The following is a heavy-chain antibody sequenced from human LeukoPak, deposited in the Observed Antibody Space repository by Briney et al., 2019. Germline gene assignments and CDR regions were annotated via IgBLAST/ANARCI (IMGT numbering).Heavy chain of an antibody. Sequence: GESLKISCKGFGYNFTSYWIGWVRQMPGKGLEWMGIIYPGDSDTRYSPSFQGQVTISADKSISTAFLQWSSLKASDTAMYYCARHYYGSGSYYRFGWFDPWGQGTLVTVSS. V-gene: IGHV5-51*01. CDR1: GYNFTSYW. CDR2: IYPGDSDT. J-gene: IGHJ5*02. CDR3: ARHYYGSGSYYRFGWFDP. D-gene: IGHD3-10*01.